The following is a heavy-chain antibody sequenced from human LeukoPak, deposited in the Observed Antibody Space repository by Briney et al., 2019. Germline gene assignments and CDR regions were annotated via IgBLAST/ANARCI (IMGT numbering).Heavy chain of an antibody. Sequence: SGPTLVNPTQTLTLTCTFSGFSLSTSGVGVGWIRQPPVKALEWLALIYWDDDKRYRPSLKSRVTITKDTSKNQVVLTMTNMDPVDTATYYCAHLSKYSSTWSHWGQGTLVTVSS. J-gene: IGHJ4*02. CDR3: AHLSKYSSTWSH. CDR2: IYWDDDK. V-gene: IGHV2-5*02. D-gene: IGHD6-13*01. CDR1: GFSLSTSGVG.